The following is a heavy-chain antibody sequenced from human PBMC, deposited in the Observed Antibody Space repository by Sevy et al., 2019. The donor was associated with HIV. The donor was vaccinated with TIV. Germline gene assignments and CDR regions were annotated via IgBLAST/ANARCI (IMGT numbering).Heavy chain of an antibody. CDR1: GGSISSGGYY. V-gene: IGHV4-31*03. D-gene: IGHD2-8*01. Sequence: SETLSLTCTVSGGSISSGGYYWSWIRQRPGKGLEWNVYIYYSGSTYYNPSLKSRVTMSVDTSKNQFSLKLSSVIAADTAVYYCARAPLGPYCTNGVCYVWGQGTLVTVSS. CDR2: IYYSGST. J-gene: IGHJ4*02. CDR3: ARAPLGPYCTNGVCYV.